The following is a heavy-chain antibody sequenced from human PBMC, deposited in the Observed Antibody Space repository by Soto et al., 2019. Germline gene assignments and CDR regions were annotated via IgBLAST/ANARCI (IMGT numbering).Heavy chain of an antibody. D-gene: IGHD2-2*01. CDR3: ATSYTISQYQPTLLATYYYYGMDV. CDR2: IIPIFGTA. Sequence: GASVKVSCKASGGTFSSYAISWVRQAPGQGGEWMGGIIPIFGTANYAQKFQGRVTITADESTSTAYMELSSLRPEDTAVYYCATSYTISQYQPTLLATYYYYGMDVWGQGTTVTVSS. V-gene: IGHV1-69*13. CDR1: GGTFSSYA. J-gene: IGHJ6*02.